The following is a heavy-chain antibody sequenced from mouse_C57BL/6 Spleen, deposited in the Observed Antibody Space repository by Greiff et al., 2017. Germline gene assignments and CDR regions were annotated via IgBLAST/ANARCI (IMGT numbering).Heavy chain of an antibody. D-gene: IGHD1-1*01. Sequence: VQLQQPGTELVKPGASVKLSCKASGYTFTSYWMHWVKQRPGQGLEWIGYINPSSGYTKYNQKFKDKATLTADKSSSTAYMQLSSLTYEDSAVYYCAREGSSYSFDYWGQGTTLTVSS. V-gene: IGHV1-7*01. CDR1: GYTFTSYW. J-gene: IGHJ2*01. CDR2: INPSSGYT. CDR3: AREGSSYSFDY.